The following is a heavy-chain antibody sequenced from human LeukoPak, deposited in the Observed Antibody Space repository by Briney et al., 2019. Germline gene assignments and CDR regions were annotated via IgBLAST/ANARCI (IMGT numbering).Heavy chain of an antibody. CDR1: GYTFTGYY. D-gene: IGHD5-18*01. Sequence: GASVKVSCKASGYTFTGYYMHWVRQAPGKGLEWMGGFDPEDGETIYAQKFQGRVTMTEDTSTDTAYMELSSLRSEDTAVYYCATVEEWRLRDFLHYWGQGTLVTVSS. CDR3: ATVEEWRLRDFLHY. CDR2: FDPEDGET. V-gene: IGHV1-24*01. J-gene: IGHJ4*02.